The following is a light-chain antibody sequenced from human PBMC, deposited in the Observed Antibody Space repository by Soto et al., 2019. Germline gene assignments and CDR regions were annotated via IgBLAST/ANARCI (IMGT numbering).Light chain of an antibody. V-gene: IGLV2-14*01. CDR2: EVS. J-gene: IGLJ1*01. CDR3: SSYTSSSTQV. Sequence: QSALTQPASVSGSPGQSITISCTGTSSDVGGYNYVSWYQQHPGKAPKLMIYEVSNRPSGVSNRFSGSKSGNTASLTISGRQAEDEADYYCSSYTSSSTQVFGPGTKVTVL. CDR1: SSDVGGYNY.